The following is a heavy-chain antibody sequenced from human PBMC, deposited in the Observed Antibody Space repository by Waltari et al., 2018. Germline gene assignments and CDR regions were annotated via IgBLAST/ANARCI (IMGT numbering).Heavy chain of an antibody. CDR3: AGGKFVEGLPQPAVLDY. V-gene: IGHV3-74*01. CDR1: GFAFSSYW. Sequence: EVQLVESGGGLVQPGGSLRLSCAASGFAFSSYWMHWVRQAPGKGLVWVGRVSSGGSGLIDAEAVKSSVTISRDKGKDTLHLQRNSLGVEGTAVYYCAGGKFVEGLPQPAVLDYWGQGSLVIVSS. D-gene: IGHD3-3*01. J-gene: IGHJ4*02. CDR2: VSSGGSGL.